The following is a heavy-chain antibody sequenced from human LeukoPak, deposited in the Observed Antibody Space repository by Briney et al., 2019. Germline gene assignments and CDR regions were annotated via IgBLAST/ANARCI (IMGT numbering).Heavy chain of an antibody. J-gene: IGHJ4*02. CDR1: GFTFSSYE. D-gene: IGHD6-13*01. CDR3: ARASLSSSWYYRPEDLGY. Sequence: GGSLRLSCAASGFTFSSYEMNWVRQAPGKGLEWVSYISSCGSTIYYADSVKGRFTISRDNAKNSLYLQMNSLRAEDTAVYHCARASLSSSWYYRPEDLGYWGQGTLVTVSS. CDR2: ISSCGSTI. V-gene: IGHV3-48*03.